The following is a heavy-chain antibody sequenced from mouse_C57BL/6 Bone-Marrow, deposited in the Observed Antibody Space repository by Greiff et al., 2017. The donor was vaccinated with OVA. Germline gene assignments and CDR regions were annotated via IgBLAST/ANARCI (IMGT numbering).Heavy chain of an antibody. CDR2: INPSTGGT. V-gene: IGHV1-42*01. CDR3: ARSGDYDASYARDY. D-gene: IGHD2-4*01. J-gene: IGHJ4*01. CDR1: GYSFTGYY. Sequence: EVQLQQSGPELVKPGASVKISCKASGYSFTGYYMNWVKQSPEKSLEWIGEINPSTGGTTYNQKFKAKAKLTVDKSSSTAYMQLKGLTSEDSAVYYCARSGDYDASYARDYWGQGTSVTDSS.